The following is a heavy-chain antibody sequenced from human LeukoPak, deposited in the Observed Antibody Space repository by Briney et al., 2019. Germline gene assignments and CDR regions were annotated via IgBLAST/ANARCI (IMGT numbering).Heavy chain of an antibody. D-gene: IGHD3/OR15-3a*01. Sequence: SETLPLTCAVSGVSISSSNSYWGWIRQPPGKGLEWIGSIYYSGNTYYNASLKSQVSISIDTSKNQFSLRLTSVTAADTAVYYCARQTGSGLFILPGGQGTLVTVSS. CDR2: IYYSGNT. V-gene: IGHV4-39*01. CDR3: ARQTGSGLFILP. J-gene: IGHJ4*02. CDR1: GVSISSSNSY.